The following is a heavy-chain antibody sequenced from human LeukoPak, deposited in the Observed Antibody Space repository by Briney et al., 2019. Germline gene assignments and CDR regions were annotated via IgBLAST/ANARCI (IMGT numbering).Heavy chain of an antibody. V-gene: IGHV4-39*07. CDR2: TYYTGST. CDR3: ARIYFGAFDI. CDR1: GGSISSKTYN. Sequence: SETLSLTCSISGGSISSKTYNWGWIRQPPGKGLEWIGSTYYTGSTHYNPSLKSRITISVDTSKNQLSLKLTSVTAADTAVYYCARIYFGAFDIWGQGTMVTVSS. D-gene: IGHD2-2*02. J-gene: IGHJ3*02.